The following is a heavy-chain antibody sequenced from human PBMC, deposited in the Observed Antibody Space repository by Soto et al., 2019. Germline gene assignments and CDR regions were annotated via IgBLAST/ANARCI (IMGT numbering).Heavy chain of an antibody. Sequence: EVHLVESGGGLVQTGGSLRLSCAIFESTVSRDWMNWVRQAPGKGLEWVAHINQDGSEKYYVDSVKGRFTISRDNAKKVLDLQRKCLRPGNTWLFYCSWGGGDAFGGQGTLVTGAS. CDR1: ESTVSRDW. J-gene: IGHJ4*02. CDR2: INQDGSEK. CDR3: SWGGGDAF. D-gene: IGHD3-16*01. V-gene: IGHV3-7*04.